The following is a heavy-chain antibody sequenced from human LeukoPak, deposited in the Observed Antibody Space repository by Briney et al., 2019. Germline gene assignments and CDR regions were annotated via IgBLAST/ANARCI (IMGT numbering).Heavy chain of an antibody. CDR3: ASAHFGAYGGFANLNF. Sequence: QPGGSLRLSCVASGFTFSSYWMSWVRQAPGKGLEWVANIKQDGSEKYYVDSVKGRFTISRDNAKNSLYLQMSSLRAEDTAVYYCASAHFGAYGGFANLNFWGQGTLVTVSS. CDR2: IKQDGSEK. D-gene: IGHD4-17*01. V-gene: IGHV3-7*01. CDR1: GFTFSSYW. J-gene: IGHJ4*02.